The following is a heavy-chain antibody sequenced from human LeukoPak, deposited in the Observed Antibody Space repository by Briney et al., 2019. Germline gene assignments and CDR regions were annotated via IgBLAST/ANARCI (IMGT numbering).Heavy chain of an antibody. V-gene: IGHV3-7*01. J-gene: IGHJ4*02. Sequence: GGSLRLSCAASGFTFSSYWMSWVRQAPGKGLEWVANIKQDEGEKYYVDSVKGRFTISRDNAKNSLYLQMNSLRAEDTAVYYCARAGYCSGGSCLEYWGQGTLVTVSS. CDR3: ARAGYCSGGSCLEY. D-gene: IGHD2-15*01. CDR1: GFTFSSYW. CDR2: IKQDEGEK.